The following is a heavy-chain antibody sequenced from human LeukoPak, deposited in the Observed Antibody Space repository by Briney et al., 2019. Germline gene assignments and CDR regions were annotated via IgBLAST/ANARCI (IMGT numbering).Heavy chain of an antibody. V-gene: IGHV1-24*01. CDR2: FDPEDGET. D-gene: IGHD3-22*01. J-gene: IGHJ6*02. CDR1: GYTLTELS. CDR3: ATRPRGGYSPYYCYYGMDV. Sequence: GASVKVSCKVSGYTLTELSMHWVRQAPGKGLEWMGGFDPEDGETIYAQKFQGRVTMTEDTSTDTAYMELSSLRSEDTAVYYCATRPRGGYSPYYCYYGMDVWGQGTTVTVSS.